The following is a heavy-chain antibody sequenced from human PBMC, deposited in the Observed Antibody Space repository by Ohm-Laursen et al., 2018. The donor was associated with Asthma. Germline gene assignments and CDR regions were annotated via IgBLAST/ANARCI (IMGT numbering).Heavy chain of an antibody. J-gene: IGHJ6*02. Sequence: SLRLSCTASGFTFSSYAMHWVRQAPGKGLEWVAVISYDGSNKYYADSVKGRFTISRDNSKNTLYLQMNSLRAEDTAVYYCAGGGYCSGGSCYSYYYYGMDVWGQGTTVTVSS. CDR2: ISYDGSNK. CDR3: AGGGYCSGGSCYSYYYYGMDV. V-gene: IGHV3-30-3*01. CDR1: GFTFSSYA. D-gene: IGHD2-15*01.